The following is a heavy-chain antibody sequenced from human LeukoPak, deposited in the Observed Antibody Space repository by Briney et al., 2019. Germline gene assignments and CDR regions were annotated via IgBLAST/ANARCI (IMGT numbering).Heavy chain of an antibody. J-gene: IGHJ3*02. CDR1: GFTFRNYW. D-gene: IGHD1-1*01. Sequence: GGSLRLSCAASGFTFRNYWMSCVRQAPGKGLEWVANINQGGSERYYVDSVKGRFTISRDNAKDSLYLQIISLRAEDTAVYYCARASATGTVDIWGQGTMVTVSS. CDR3: ARASATGTVDI. CDR2: INQGGSER. V-gene: IGHV3-7*05.